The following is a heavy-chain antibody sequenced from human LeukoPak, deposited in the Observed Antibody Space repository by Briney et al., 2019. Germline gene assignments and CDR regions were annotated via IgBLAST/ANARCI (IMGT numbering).Heavy chain of an antibody. CDR2: ISSSSSYI. CDR1: GFTFSSYS. CDR3: AKGYIVVVPAPLDY. Sequence: GGSLRLSCAASGFTFSSYSMNWVRQAPGKGLEWVSSISSSSSYIYYADSVKGRFTISRDNAKNSLYLQMNSLRAEDTAVYYCAKGYIVVVPAPLDYWGQGTLVTVSS. D-gene: IGHD2-2*01. J-gene: IGHJ4*02. V-gene: IGHV3-21*04.